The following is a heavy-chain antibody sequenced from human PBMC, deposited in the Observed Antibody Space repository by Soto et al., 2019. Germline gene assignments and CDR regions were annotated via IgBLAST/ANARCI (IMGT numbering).Heavy chain of an antibody. V-gene: IGHV4-61*01. CDR3: GRYKPLDSSGYDDDY. Sequence: PSETLSVTCTVSGGCVSRVSYYWNWIPQPPGKGLQWIGYIYYSGSTNYNPSLKSRVTISVDTSKKEFSLMLRFVTPQPRAVYYCGRYKPLDSSGYDDDYGGQGGLVTFSP. D-gene: IGHD3-22*01. CDR2: IYYSGST. J-gene: IGHJ4*02. CDR1: GGCVSRVSYY.